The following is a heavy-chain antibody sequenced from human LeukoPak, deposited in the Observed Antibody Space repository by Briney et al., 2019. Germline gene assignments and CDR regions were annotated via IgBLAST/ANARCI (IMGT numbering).Heavy chain of an antibody. CDR3: AREMAGDFWSGYYSPYYYYGMDV. J-gene: IGHJ6*02. V-gene: IGHV3-7*01. Sequence: GGSLRLSCAASGFTFSSYWMSWVRQAPGKGLEWVANIKQDRSEKYYVDSVKGRFTISRDNAKNSLYLQMNSLRAEDTAVYYCAREMAGDFWSGYYSPYYYYGMDVWGQGTTVTVSS. CDR2: IKQDRSEK. D-gene: IGHD3-3*01. CDR1: GFTFSSYW.